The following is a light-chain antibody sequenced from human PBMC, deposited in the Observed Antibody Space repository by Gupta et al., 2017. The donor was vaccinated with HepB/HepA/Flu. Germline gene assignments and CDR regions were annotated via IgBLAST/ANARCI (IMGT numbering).Light chain of an antibody. J-gene: IGLJ1*01. Sequence: SVLTLPPSVSGAPGQTITNTCTGSSSNIGAGNHVHWYQQLPGAAPKVLIYGNNNRPSEVPDRFSGSTSGTSASLAITGLQAEDEADYYCQSFDNSLRGTVFGGGTKVAVL. V-gene: IGLV1-40*01. CDR1: SSNIGAGNH. CDR2: GNN. CDR3: QSFDNSLRGTV.